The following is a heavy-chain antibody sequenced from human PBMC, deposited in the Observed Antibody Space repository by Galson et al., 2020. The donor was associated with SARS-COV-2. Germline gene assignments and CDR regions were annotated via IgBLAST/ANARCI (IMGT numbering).Heavy chain of an antibody. CDR3: ARDVSYYGSETSLNTPFDS. J-gene: IGHJ4*02. V-gene: IGHV4-4*07. D-gene: IGHD3-10*01. CDR2: IFTGGTT. Sequence: SETLSLTCTVSGGSFSTYYWSWIRQPAGKGLEWIGRIFTGGTTNYHPSLESRVSMSLDTSKRQFSLTLKSVTAADTAVYYCARDVSYYGSETSLNTPFDSWGQGIPVIVSS. CDR1: GGSFSTYY.